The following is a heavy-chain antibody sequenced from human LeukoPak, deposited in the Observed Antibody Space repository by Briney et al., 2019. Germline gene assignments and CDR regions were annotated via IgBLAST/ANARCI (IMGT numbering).Heavy chain of an antibody. Sequence: GGSLRLSCAASGFTLSDYYMSWIRQAPGKGMEWVSYSSSSGSTIYYADSVKGRFAISRDNAKNSLYLQMNSLRAEDTAVYCHARVQRSFDSSRMAAATNFAWGQGTLVSVSS. V-gene: IGHV3-11*04. CDR1: GFTLSDYY. CDR2: SSSSGSTI. CDR3: ARVQRSFDSSRMAAATNFA. D-gene: IGHD6-13*01. J-gene: IGHJ5*02.